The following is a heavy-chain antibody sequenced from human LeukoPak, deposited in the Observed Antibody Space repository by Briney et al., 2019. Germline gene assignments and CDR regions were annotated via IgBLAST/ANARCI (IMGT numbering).Heavy chain of an antibody. CDR3: ARDGRYGSGAMGFFDY. CDR1: GFRFDNFA. J-gene: IGHJ4*02. D-gene: IGHD3-10*01. V-gene: IGHV3-30*04. CDR2: VSANGSNK. Sequence: GRSLRLSCTASGFRFDNFAIQWVRQAPGKGLVWVAVVSANGSNKYYGDSLRGRFTVSRDNSKDTVYLKINSVRSEDAAVYYCARDGRYGSGAMGFFDYWGPGALVTVSS.